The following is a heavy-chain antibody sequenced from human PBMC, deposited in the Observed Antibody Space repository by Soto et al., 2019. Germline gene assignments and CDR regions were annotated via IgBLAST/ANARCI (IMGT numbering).Heavy chain of an antibody. J-gene: IGHJ4*02. CDR3: AKERGHDYIWGSYRYTRAPFDY. CDR1: GFTFSSYA. V-gene: IGHV3-23*01. CDR2: ISGSGGST. D-gene: IGHD3-16*02. Sequence: PGGSLRLSCAASGFTFSSYAMSWVRQAPGKGLEWVSAISGSGGSTYYADSVKGRFTISRDNSKNTLYLQMNSLGAEDTAVYYCAKERGHDYIWGSYRYTRAPFDYWGQGTLVTVSS.